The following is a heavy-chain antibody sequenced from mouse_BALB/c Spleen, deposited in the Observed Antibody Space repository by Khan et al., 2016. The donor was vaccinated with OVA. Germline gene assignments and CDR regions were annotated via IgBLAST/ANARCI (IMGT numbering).Heavy chain of an antibody. J-gene: IGHJ1*01. CDR1: AYTFTNYG. V-gene: IGHV9-1*02. Sequence: QIQLVQSGPELKKPGETVKISCKASAYTFTNYGMNWVKQAPGKGLKWMGWINTYTGEPTYTDDFKGRFAFSLETSASTAYLQINNLKNEDMATYFCARGASYWYFEVWGAGTTVTVSS. CDR2: INTYTGEP. CDR3: ARGASYWYFEV.